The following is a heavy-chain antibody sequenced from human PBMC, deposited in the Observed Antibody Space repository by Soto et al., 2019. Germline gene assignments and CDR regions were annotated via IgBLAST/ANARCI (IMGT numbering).Heavy chain of an antibody. D-gene: IGHD2-15*01. CDR3: VIQRSGVVY. CDR1: GYSFTGNS. V-gene: IGHV1-2*04. Sequence: QVHLVQYGAEVKKPGASVRVSCKASGYSFTGNSMHWVRQAPGQGLEWMGWINPNNGGTNYAQRFRGWVTMTRHTSVSTAYMYLNRLRSDGTAVYYCVIQRSGVVYWLQGTLVTVSS. CDR2: INPNNGGT. J-gene: IGHJ4*02.